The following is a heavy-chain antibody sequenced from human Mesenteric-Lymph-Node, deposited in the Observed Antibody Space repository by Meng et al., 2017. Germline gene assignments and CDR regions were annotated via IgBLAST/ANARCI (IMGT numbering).Heavy chain of an antibody. Sequence: VLPVQSGAGVKKPGSSVKVSCKASGGTFSSYAISWVRQAPGQGLEWMGRINPNSGGTNYAQKFQGRVTMTRDTSISTAYMELSRLRSDDTAVYYCARESSDYWGQGTLVTVSS. CDR1: GGTFSSYA. CDR2: INPNSGGT. V-gene: IGHV1-2*06. J-gene: IGHJ4*02. CDR3: ARESSDY.